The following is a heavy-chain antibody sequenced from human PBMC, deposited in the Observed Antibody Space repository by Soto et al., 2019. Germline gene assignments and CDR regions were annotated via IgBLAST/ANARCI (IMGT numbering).Heavy chain of an antibody. J-gene: IGHJ3*02. CDR1: GYTFTSYG. Sequence: ASAKVSCKASGYTFTSYGISWVRQAPGQGLEWMGWISAYNGNTNYAQKLQGRVTMTTDTSTSTAYMELRSLRSDDTAVYYCARDLFPTYYYDSSGYYGGLHDAFDIWGQGTMVTVSS. CDR2: ISAYNGNT. D-gene: IGHD3-22*01. CDR3: ARDLFPTYYYDSSGYYGGLHDAFDI. V-gene: IGHV1-18*01.